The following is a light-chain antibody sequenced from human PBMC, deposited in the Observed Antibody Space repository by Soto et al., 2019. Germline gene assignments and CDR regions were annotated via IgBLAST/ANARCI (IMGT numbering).Light chain of an antibody. J-gene: IGLJ2*01. Sequence: QSALTQPASVSGSPGQSITISCTGTSSDNYVSWYQRHPGKAPKLLIYEGSKRPSGVSNRFSGSKSGNTASLTISGLQAEDEADYYCCSYAGVVFGGGTKVTVL. CDR3: CSYAGVV. V-gene: IGLV2-23*01. CDR2: EGS. CDR1: SSDNY.